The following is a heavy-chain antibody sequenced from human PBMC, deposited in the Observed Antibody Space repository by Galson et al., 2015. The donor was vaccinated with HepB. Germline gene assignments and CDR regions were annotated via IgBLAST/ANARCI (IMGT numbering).Heavy chain of an antibody. CDR1: GFSFTTHG. Sequence: SLRLSCAASGFSFTTHGMAWVRQAPEKGLEWVSGLNNNGGTTDYAESVRGRFTISRDNSKNTLYLQMNSLRAEDTALYYCAKGRDGDPLPDAFDIWGQGTMVTVSS. CDR3: AKGRDGDPLPDAFDI. CDR2: LNNNGGTT. V-gene: IGHV3-23*01. D-gene: IGHD7-27*01. J-gene: IGHJ3*02.